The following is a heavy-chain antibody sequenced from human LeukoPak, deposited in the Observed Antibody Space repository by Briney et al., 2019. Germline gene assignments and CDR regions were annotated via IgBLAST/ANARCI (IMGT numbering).Heavy chain of an antibody. CDR2: INHSGST. CDR1: GGSFSGYY. CDR3: ARWLGRGSYYSIDY. V-gene: IGHV4-34*01. D-gene: IGHD1-26*01. J-gene: IGHJ4*02. Sequence: SETLSLTCAVYGGSFSGYYWSWIRQPPGKGLEWIGEINHSGSTNYNPSLKSRVTISVDTSKNQLSLKLSSVTAADTAVYYCARWLGRGSYYSIDYWGQGTLVTVSS.